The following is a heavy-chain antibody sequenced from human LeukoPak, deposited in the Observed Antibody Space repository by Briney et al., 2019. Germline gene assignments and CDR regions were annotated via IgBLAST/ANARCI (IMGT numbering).Heavy chain of an antibody. CDR1: GYTFTGYY. D-gene: IGHD3-22*01. CDR3: ARQNYFDSSGLDY. CDR2: ISVYNGNT. Sequence: ASVKVSCKASGYTFTGYYMHWVRQAPGQGIEWMGWISVYNGNTNYAQKLQGRVTMTTDTSTSTAYMDLRSLRSDDTAVYYCARQNYFDSSGLDYWGQGTLVTVSS. J-gene: IGHJ4*02. V-gene: IGHV1-18*04.